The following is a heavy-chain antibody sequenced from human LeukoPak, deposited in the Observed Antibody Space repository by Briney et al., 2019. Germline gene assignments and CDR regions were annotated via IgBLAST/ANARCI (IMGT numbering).Heavy chain of an antibody. Sequence: GGSLRLSCAASGFTFSDYYMSWVRQAPGKGLEWVSSISSSSSYIYYADSVKGRFTISRDNAKNSLYLQMNSLRAEDTAVYYCAKTVLYSYGYVDYWGQGTLVTVSS. CDR2: ISSSSSYI. CDR1: GFTFSDYY. CDR3: AKTVLYSYGYVDY. D-gene: IGHD5-18*01. J-gene: IGHJ4*02. V-gene: IGHV3-21*01.